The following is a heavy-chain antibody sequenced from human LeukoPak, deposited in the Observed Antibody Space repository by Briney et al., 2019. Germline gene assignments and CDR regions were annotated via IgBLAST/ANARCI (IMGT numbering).Heavy chain of an antibody. J-gene: IGHJ4*02. CDR2: ISSSDSTI. Sequence: PGGSLRLSCAASGFTFSSYEMNWVRQAPGQGLEWVSYISSSDSTIYYADSVKGRFTISRDNAKNSLYLQMNSQRAEDTSVYYCAREFRDGYSPTDFDYWGQGTLVTVTS. CDR1: GFTFSSYE. CDR3: AREFRDGYSPTDFDY. V-gene: IGHV3-48*03. D-gene: IGHD5-24*01.